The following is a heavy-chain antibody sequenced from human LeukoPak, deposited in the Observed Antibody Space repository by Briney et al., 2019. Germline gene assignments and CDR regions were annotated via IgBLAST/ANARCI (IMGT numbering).Heavy chain of an antibody. J-gene: IGHJ4*02. CDR3: AKDAKRYSSSWYFDY. CDR1: GFTFSSYG. D-gene: IGHD6-13*01. Sequence: GGSLRLSCAASGFTFSSYGMHWVRQAPGKGLEWVAFIRYDGSNKYYADSVKGRFTISRDNSKNTLYLQMNSLRAEDTAVYYCAKDAKRYSSSWYFDYWGQGTLVTVSS. V-gene: IGHV3-30*02. CDR2: IRYDGSNK.